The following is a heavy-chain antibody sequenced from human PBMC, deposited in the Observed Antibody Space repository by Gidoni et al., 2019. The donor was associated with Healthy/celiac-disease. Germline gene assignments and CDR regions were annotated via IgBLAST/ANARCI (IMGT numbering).Heavy chain of an antibody. D-gene: IGHD1-7*01. CDR3: AKDYEAGTTRLFDY. V-gene: IGHV3-30*18. J-gene: IGHJ4*02. CDR2: ISYDGSNK. Sequence: QVQLVESGGGVVQPGRSPRLSCAASGFTFSSYGMHWVRQAPGKGLEWVAVISYDGSNKYYADSVKGRFTISRDNSKNTLYLQMNSLRAEDTAVYYCAKDYEAGTTRLFDYWGQGTLVTVSS. CDR1: GFTFSSYG.